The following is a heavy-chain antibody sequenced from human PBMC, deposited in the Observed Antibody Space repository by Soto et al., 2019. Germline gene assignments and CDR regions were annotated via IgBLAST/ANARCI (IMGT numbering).Heavy chain of an antibody. CDR2: IIPIFGTA. V-gene: IGHV1-69*13. CDR1: GGTFSSYA. Sequence: SVKVSCKASGGTFSSYAISWVRQAPGQGLEWMGGIIPIFGTANYAQKFQGRVTITADESTSTAYMELSSLRSEDTAVYYCARDRGVLRFLEWLHLPYYYYGMDVWGQGTTVTVS. D-gene: IGHD3-3*01. J-gene: IGHJ6*02. CDR3: ARDRGVLRFLEWLHLPYYYYGMDV.